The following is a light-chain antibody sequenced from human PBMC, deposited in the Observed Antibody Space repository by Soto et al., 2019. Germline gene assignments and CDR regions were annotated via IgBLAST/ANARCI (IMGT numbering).Light chain of an antibody. CDR2: DAS. Sequence: EIAMTQSPATLSVSPGERATLSCRASQSVSSKLAWYQQKPGQAPRLLIYDASTRATGIPARFSGSGSGTEFTLTISSLQSEDFAVYYCQQFNNWPRTFGQGTKVAIK. V-gene: IGKV3-15*01. CDR3: QQFNNWPRT. J-gene: IGKJ1*01. CDR1: QSVSSK.